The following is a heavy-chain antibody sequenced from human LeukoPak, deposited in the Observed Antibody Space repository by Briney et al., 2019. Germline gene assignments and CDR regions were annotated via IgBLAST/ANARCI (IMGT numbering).Heavy chain of an antibody. J-gene: IGHJ4*02. CDR2: INSDGSIT. D-gene: IGHD3-10*01. Sequence: GGSLRLSCAASGFTFSSYWMHWVRQTPGQGLVWVSRINSDGSITTYADSVKGRFTISRDNSKNTLYLQMNSLRAEDTAVYYCAKDSDYYGSGSSVDYWGQGTLVTVSS. CDR3: AKDSDYYGSGSSVDY. CDR1: GFTFSSYW. V-gene: IGHV3-74*03.